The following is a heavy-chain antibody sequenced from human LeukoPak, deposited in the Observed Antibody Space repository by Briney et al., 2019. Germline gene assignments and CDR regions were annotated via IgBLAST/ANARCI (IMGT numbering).Heavy chain of an antibody. D-gene: IGHD3-16*02. CDR3: AKALGDYVWGSYRYSDY. CDR2: ISGSGGST. CDR1: GLTFSSYA. J-gene: IGHJ4*02. Sequence: GGSLRLSCAASGLTFSSYAMSWVRQAPGKGLEWVSAISGSGGSTYYADSVKGRFTISRDNSKNTLYLQMNSLRAEDTAVYYCAKALGDYVWGSYRYSDYWGQGTLVTVSS. V-gene: IGHV3-23*01.